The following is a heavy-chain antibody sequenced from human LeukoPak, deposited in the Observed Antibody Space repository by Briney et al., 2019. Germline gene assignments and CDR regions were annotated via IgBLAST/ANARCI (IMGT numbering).Heavy chain of an antibody. J-gene: IGHJ6*03. CDR3: ARDWGDRRVLEYSSSSFYYYYMDV. V-gene: IGHV1-2*04. CDR2: INPNSGGT. D-gene: IGHD6-6*01. Sequence: ASVKVSCKASGYTFTGYYMHWVRQAPGQGLEWMGWINPNSGGTNYAQKFQGWVTMTRDTSISTAYMELSSLRSEDTAVYYCARDWGDRRVLEYSSSSFYYYYMDVWGKGTTVTVSS. CDR1: GYTFTGYY.